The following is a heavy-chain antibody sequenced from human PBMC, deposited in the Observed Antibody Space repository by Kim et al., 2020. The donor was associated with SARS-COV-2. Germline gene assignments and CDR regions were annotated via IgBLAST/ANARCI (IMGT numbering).Heavy chain of an antibody. CDR1: GGSISTGGTY. J-gene: IGHJ4*02. V-gene: IGHV4-31*03. D-gene: IGHD1-1*01. CDR2: IFYSGIS. Sequence: SETLSLTCTVSGGSISTGGTYWTWIRQHPGRGLEWIGYIFYSGISHYNPSLKSRVIISVDTSKNQFSLKVGSVTAADTAVYYCARESSTGRLDYWGQGTLVAVSS. CDR3: ARESSTGRLDY.